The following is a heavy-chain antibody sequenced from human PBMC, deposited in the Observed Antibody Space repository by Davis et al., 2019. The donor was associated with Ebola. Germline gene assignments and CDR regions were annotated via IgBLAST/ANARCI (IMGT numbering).Heavy chain of an antibody. J-gene: IGHJ4*02. V-gene: IGHV5-51*01. CDR3: AKQESLYGSSDY. CDR2: IYPGDSET. Sequence: KVSCKGSGYSFTSYWIAWVRQVPGKGLEWMGSIYPGDSETRYSPSLQGQASISVDRSISTAYLQWSSLKASDTAMYYCAKQESLYGSSDYWGQGTLVTVSS. D-gene: IGHD3-22*01. CDR1: GYSFTSYW.